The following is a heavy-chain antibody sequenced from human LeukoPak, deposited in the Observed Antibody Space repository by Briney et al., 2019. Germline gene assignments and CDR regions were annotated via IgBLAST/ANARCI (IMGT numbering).Heavy chain of an antibody. CDR2: ISSSSSYI. CDR1: GFTFSSYS. CDR3: AKDSIYCSSTSCGFDY. J-gene: IGHJ4*02. V-gene: IGHV3-21*04. D-gene: IGHD2-2*01. Sequence: PGGSLRLSCAASGFTFSSYSMNWVRQAPGKGLEWVSSISSSSSYIYYADSVKGRFTISRDNAKNSLYLQMNSLRAEDTAVYYCAKDSIYCSSTSCGFDYWGQGTLVTVSS.